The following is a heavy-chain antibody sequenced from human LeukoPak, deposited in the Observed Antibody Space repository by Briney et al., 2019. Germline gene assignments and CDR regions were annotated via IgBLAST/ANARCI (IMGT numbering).Heavy chain of an antibody. CDR1: GYSFTSYW. V-gene: IGHV5-51*01. CDR3: ARHSGGYSSNWGAYYYYYMDV. CDR2: IYPGDSDT. Sequence: GESLKISCKGSGYSFTSYWIGWVRQMPGKGLEWMGIIYPGDSDTRCSPSFQGQVTISADKSISTAYLQWSSLKASDTAMYYCARHSGGYSSNWGAYYYYYMDVWGKGTTVTVSS. D-gene: IGHD6-13*01. J-gene: IGHJ6*03.